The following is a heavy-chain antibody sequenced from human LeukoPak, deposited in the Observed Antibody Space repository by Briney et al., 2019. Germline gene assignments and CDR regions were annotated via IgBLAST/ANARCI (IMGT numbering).Heavy chain of an antibody. J-gene: IGHJ4*02. CDR2: IYYSGST. Sequence: SETLSLTCTVSGGSISSYYWSWIRQPPGKGLEWIGYIYYSGSTHYNPSLKSRVTISVDTSKNQFSLKLSSVTAADTAVYYCARGQWPLYYFDYWGQGTLVTVSS. V-gene: IGHV4-59*01. D-gene: IGHD6-19*01. CDR3: ARGQWPLYYFDY. CDR1: GGSISSYY.